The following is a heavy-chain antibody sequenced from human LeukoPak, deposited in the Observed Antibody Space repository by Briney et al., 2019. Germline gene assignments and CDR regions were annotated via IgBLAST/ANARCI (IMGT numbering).Heavy chain of an antibody. CDR3: ARITMVRAVIINHYMDV. CDR1: EYSFTTYW. CDR2: IYPGDSDT. J-gene: IGHJ6*03. D-gene: IGHD3-10*01. Sequence: GESLKISCQGSEYSFTTYWVGWVRQLPGKGLEWMGVIYPGDSDTRYSPSFQGQVTTSADKSISTAYLQWSSLKASDTAMYYCARITMVRAVIINHYMDVWGKGTTVTVSS. V-gene: IGHV5-51*01.